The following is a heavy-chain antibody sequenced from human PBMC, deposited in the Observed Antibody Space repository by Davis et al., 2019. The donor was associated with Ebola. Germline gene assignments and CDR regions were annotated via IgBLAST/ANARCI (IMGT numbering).Heavy chain of an antibody. CDR1: GYSFSSHD. Sequence: AASVKVSCKASGYSFSSHDINWVRQATGQALEWMGWMNPNSGNTGYARKFQGRVTMTRDITIGTAYMELTSLTSEDTAVYYCARSPEDSTGWNDWLDPWGQGTLVTVSS. V-gene: IGHV1-8*01. CDR2: MNPNSGNT. CDR3: ARSPEDSTGWNDWLDP. D-gene: IGHD6-19*01. J-gene: IGHJ5*02.